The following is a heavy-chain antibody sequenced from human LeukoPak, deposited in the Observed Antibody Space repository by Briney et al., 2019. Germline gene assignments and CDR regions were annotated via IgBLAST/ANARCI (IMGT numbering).Heavy chain of an antibody. J-gene: IGHJ5*02. D-gene: IGHD2-15*01. CDR2: MNANSGDT. CDR1: GYSFNSYD. Sequence: ASVKVSCKASGYSFNSYDINWLRQATGQGPEWMGWMNANSGDTGYAQRFQGRVTMTRNTSIRTAYMEPTSLTSDDTAVYYCARACSGGTCFNWFDPWGQGTLVIVSS. V-gene: IGHV1-8*01. CDR3: ARACSGGTCFNWFDP.